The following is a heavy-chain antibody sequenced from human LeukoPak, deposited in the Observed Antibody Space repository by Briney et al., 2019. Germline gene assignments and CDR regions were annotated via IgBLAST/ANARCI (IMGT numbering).Heavy chain of an antibody. CDR1: GGTFSSYA. CDR2: IIPILGIA. Sequence: GASVKVSCKASGGTFSSYAISWVRQAPGQGLEWMGRIIPILGIANYAQKFQGRVTITADKSTSTAYMELSSLRSEDTAVYYCALPGNHSDSSGSLDYWGQGTLVTVSS. V-gene: IGHV1-69*04. D-gene: IGHD3-22*01. CDR3: ALPGNHSDSSGSLDY. J-gene: IGHJ4*02.